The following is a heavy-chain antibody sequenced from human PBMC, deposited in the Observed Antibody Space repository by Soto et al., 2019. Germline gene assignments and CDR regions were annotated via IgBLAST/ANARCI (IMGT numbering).Heavy chain of an antibody. CDR3: AKDRPPDIVLVVAAATYDY. CDR2: ISGSGGST. J-gene: IGHJ4*02. Sequence: EVQLLESGGGLVQPGGSLRLSCAASGFTFSSYAMSWVRQAPGKGLEWVSAISGSGGSTYYADSVKGRFTISRDNSKNTLYLQMNSLRAEDTAVYYCAKDRPPDIVLVVAAATYDYWVQGTLVTVSS. D-gene: IGHD2-15*01. CDR1: GFTFSSYA. V-gene: IGHV3-23*01.